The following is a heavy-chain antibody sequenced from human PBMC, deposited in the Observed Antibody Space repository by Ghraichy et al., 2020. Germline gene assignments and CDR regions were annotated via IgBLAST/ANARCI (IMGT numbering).Heavy chain of an antibody. Sequence: SQTLSLTCTVSGYSISSGYYWGWIRQPPGKGLEWIGSIYHSGTTYYNPSLKSRVTISVDTSKNQFSLRLNSVTAADTAVFYCARVSAADINYFYYYYYMDVWSKGTTVTVSS. D-gene: IGHD6-13*01. V-gene: IGHV4-38-2*02. CDR2: IYHSGTT. CDR1: GYSISSGYY. J-gene: IGHJ6*03. CDR3: ARVSAADINYFYYYYYMDV.